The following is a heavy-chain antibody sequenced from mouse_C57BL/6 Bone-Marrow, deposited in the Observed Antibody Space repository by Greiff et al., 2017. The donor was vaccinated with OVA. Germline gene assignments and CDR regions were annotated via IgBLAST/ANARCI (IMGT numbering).Heavy chain of an antibody. Sequence: VKLVESGPGLVAPSQSLSITCTVSGFSLTSYAISWVRQPPGKGLEWLGVIWTGGGTNYNSARKSRLSISKDNSKSQVFLKMNSLQTDDTARYYCARGVYYDYGGWYFDVWGTGTTVTVSS. D-gene: IGHD2-4*01. CDR1: GFSLTSYA. V-gene: IGHV2-9-1*01. CDR3: ARGVYYDYGGWYFDV. J-gene: IGHJ1*03. CDR2: IWTGGGT.